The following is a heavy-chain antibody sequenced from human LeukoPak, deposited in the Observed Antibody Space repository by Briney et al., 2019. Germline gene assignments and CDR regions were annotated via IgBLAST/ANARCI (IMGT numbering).Heavy chain of an antibody. CDR2: IKRDGGEI. Sequence: PGGSLRLSCAASEFTFSDYWMTWVRQAPGKGLEWVANIKRDGGEIYYLDFLKGRFTISRDNAKNPLYLQMNSLRAEDTAVYYCARGGTYCNGDCPPAYWGQGTLVTVSS. J-gene: IGHJ4*02. CDR1: EFTFSDYW. D-gene: IGHD2-21*02. CDR3: ARGGTYCNGDCPPAY. V-gene: IGHV3-7*01.